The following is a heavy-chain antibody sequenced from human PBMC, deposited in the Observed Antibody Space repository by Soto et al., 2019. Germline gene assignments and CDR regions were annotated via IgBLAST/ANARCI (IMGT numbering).Heavy chain of an antibody. Sequence: PSETLSLTCTLSSISITSYYWSWFRQPPGKGLEWIGYIYYSGSTNYNPSLKSRVTISVDTSKNQFSLKLSSVTAADTAVYYCARRARDGNWFDPWGQGTLVTVS. CDR1: SISITSYY. D-gene: IGHD2-8*01. V-gene: IGHV4-59*08. CDR3: ARRARDGNWFDP. J-gene: IGHJ5*02. CDR2: IYYSGST.